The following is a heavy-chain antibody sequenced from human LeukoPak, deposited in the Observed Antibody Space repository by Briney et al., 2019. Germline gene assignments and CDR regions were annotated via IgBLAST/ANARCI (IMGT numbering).Heavy chain of an antibody. Sequence: GGSLRLSCAASGFTFSSYGMNWVRQAPGKGLEWVSSISSSSSYIYYADSVKGRFTISRDNAKNSLYLQMNSLRAEDTAVYYCAKDDPTAYFDYWGQGTLVTVSS. CDR3: AKDDPTAYFDY. CDR1: GFTFSSYG. J-gene: IGHJ4*02. D-gene: IGHD4-17*01. CDR2: ISSSSSYI. V-gene: IGHV3-21*01.